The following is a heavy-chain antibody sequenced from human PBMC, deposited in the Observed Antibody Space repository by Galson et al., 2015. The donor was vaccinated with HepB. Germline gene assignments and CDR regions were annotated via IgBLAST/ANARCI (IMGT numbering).Heavy chain of an antibody. CDR3: ARAFGGYSYPTPTYYFDY. CDR1: GYTFTSYY. D-gene: IGHD5-18*01. Sequence: SVKVSCKASGYTFTSYYMHWVRQAPGQGLEWMGIINPSGGSTSYAQKFQGRVTMTRDTSTSTVYMELSSLRSEDTAVYYCARAFGGYSYPTPTYYFDYRGQGTLVTVSS. V-gene: IGHV1-46*01. CDR2: INPSGGST. J-gene: IGHJ4*02.